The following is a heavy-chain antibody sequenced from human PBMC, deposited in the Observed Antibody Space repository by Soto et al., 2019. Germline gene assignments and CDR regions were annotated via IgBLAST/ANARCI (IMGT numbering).Heavy chain of an antibody. J-gene: IGHJ4*02. Sequence: QVHLVESGGGVVQPGRSLTLSCAASGFTFTNYAMHWFRQAPGNGLEWVSIISFDGNFKYYGDSVKGRVTIARYDSKTTVSLQMNSLTPEDTALYYCAKRGDGIIPFDVWGQGTLVIVSS. D-gene: IGHD1-20*01. V-gene: IGHV3-30*18. CDR2: ISFDGNFK. CDR1: GFTFTNYA. CDR3: AKRGDGIIPFDV.